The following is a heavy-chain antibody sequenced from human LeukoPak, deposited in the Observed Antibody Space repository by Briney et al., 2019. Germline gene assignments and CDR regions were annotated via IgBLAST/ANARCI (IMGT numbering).Heavy chain of an antibody. CDR2: INPSGDST. CDR1: GYTFTNYY. D-gene: IGHD3-22*01. CDR3: ARGYSSCYRIDH. J-gene: IGHJ4*02. V-gene: IGHV1-46*01. Sequence: ASVKVSCKASGYTFTNYYMHWVRQAPGQGLEWMGVINPSGDSTRYEQKFQDRVTMTRETSTRTVYMELSSLRSEDTAVYYCARGYSSCYRIDHWGQGTLVTVSS.